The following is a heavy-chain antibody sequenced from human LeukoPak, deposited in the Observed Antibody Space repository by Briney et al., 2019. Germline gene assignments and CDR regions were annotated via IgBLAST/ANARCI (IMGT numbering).Heavy chain of an antibody. CDR2: MNANSGDT. Sequence: EASLKVSCTASGYTFTSYDINWVRQATGQGLEWMGGMNANSGDTGYAQNFQGRVTMTRNTSISTAYMELSSLRSEDTAIYYCARGGTYLPFGYWGQGTLVTVSS. D-gene: IGHD3-3*01. CDR1: GYTFTSYD. J-gene: IGHJ4*02. CDR3: ARGGTYLPFGY. V-gene: IGHV1-8*01.